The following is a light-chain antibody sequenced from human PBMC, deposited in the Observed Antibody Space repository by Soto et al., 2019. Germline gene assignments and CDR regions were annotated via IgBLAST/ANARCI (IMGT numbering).Light chain of an antibody. Sequence: EIVLTQSPATLSAFPGDRVTLSCRASQALNTRLAWYQHKPGQAPRLLIYGASTRATGIPARFSGSGSGTEFTLTISSLQSEDFAVYYCQQYNNWPPWTFGQGTKVDIK. CDR2: GAS. CDR1: QALNTR. CDR3: QQYNNWPPWT. V-gene: IGKV3-15*01. J-gene: IGKJ1*01.